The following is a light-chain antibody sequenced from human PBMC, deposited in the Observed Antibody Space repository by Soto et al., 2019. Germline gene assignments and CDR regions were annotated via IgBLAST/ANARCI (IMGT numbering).Light chain of an antibody. CDR3: QQSYSNTWT. J-gene: IGKJ1*01. CDR1: QNIDHH. Sequence: DLQMTQSPSSLSASVGDRVTITCRASQNIDHHLNWYQHKPGKAPRLLMDAASRMQSGVPSRFTGSGTGTEFTLTINSLHPEDFATYYCQQSYSNTWTCGQGTRV. V-gene: IGKV1-39*01. CDR2: AAS.